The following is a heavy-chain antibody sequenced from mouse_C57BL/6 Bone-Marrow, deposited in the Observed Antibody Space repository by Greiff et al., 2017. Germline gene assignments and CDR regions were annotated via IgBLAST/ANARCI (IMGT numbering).Heavy chain of an antibody. J-gene: IGHJ4*01. CDR3: ARDSSGYYAMDD. CDR1: GYTFTSYG. CDR2: IYPRSGNT. Sequence: QVQLQQSGAELARPGASVKLSCKASGYTFTSYGISWVKQRTGQGLEWIGEIYPRSGNTYYNEKFKGKATLTADKSSSTAYMELLSLTSEDSAVYFCARDSSGYYAMDDWGQGTSVTVSS. V-gene: IGHV1-81*01. D-gene: IGHD3-2*02.